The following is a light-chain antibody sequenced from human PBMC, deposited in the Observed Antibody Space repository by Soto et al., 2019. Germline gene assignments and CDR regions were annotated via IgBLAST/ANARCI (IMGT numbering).Light chain of an antibody. CDR3: QQYNNWSLT. V-gene: IGKV3-15*01. J-gene: IGKJ5*01. CDR2: GAS. Sequence: EVMLTQSPATLSVSPGERATLSCRASQSVSSNLAWCQQKPARAPRLLIYGASTSATSITVNFSGSGCGTEFTLTIISLLYEDFVVVYYQQYNNWSLTFAQGTRLEIK. CDR1: QSVSSN.